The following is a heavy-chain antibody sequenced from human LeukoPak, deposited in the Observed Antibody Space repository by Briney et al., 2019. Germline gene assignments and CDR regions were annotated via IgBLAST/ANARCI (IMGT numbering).Heavy chain of an antibody. Sequence: GESLKISCKGSGYSFTSYWIGWVRQMPGKGLEWMGIIYPGDSDTRYSPSFQGQVTISADKSISTAYLQWSSLKASDTAMYYCARGCGGDCYSAHYYYYYMDVWGKGTTVIVSS. CDR3: ARGCGGDCYSAHYYYYYMDV. V-gene: IGHV5-51*01. CDR2: IYPGDSDT. J-gene: IGHJ6*03. CDR1: GYSFTSYW. D-gene: IGHD2-21*01.